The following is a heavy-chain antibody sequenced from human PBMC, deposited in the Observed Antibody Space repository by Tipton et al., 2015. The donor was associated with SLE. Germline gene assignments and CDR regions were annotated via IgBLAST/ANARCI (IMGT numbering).Heavy chain of an antibody. CDR3: AKETSSGWYRDAFDI. Sequence: SLRLSCAASGFTFSSYGMHWVRQAPGKGLEWVAFIRYDGSNKYYADSVKGRFTISRDNSKNTLYLQMNSLRAEDTAVYYCAKETSSGWYRDAFDIWGQGTRVTVSS. V-gene: IGHV3-30*02. D-gene: IGHD6-19*01. CDR1: GFTFSSYG. CDR2: IRYDGSNK. J-gene: IGHJ3*02.